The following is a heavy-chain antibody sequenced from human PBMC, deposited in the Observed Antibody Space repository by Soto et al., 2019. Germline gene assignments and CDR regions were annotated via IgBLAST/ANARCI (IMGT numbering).Heavy chain of an antibody. D-gene: IGHD2-2*01. CDR2: IYYSGST. CDR1: GGSISSSSYY. V-gene: IGHV4-39*01. Sequence: QLQLQESGPGLVKPSETLSLTCTVSGGSISSSSYYWGWIRQPPGKGLEWIGSIYYSGSTYYNPSLTIRVTITVDTSKNQFSLTLSSVTAADAAVYYGARQGKYQLLSEFDPWGQGTLVTVSS. J-gene: IGHJ5*02. CDR3: ARQGKYQLLSEFDP.